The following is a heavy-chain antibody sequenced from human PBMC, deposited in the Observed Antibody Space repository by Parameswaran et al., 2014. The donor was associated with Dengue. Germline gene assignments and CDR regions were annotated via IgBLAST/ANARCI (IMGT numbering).Heavy chain of an antibody. CDR1: GGSFSGYY. Sequence: ASETLSLTCAVYGGSFSGYYWSWIRQPPGKGLEWIGEINHSGSTNYNPSLKSRVTISVDTSKNQFSLKLSSVTAADTAVYYCARGYGSGSYSAYYYYYGMDVWGQGTTVTVSS. V-gene: IGHV4-34*01. J-gene: IGHJ6*02. CDR3: ARGYGSGSYSAYYYYYGMDV. D-gene: IGHD3-10*01. CDR2: INHSGST.